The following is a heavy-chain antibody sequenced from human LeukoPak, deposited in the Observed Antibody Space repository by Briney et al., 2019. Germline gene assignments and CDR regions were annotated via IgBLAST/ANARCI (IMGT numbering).Heavy chain of an antibody. CDR2: INPTATTM. V-gene: IGHV3-11*04. D-gene: IGHD2/OR15-2a*01. CDR1: GFTFSDFF. Sequence: GDSLRLSCVASGFTFSDFFMAWIRQAPGKGLEWLPYINPTATTMHYANSVRGRFTISRDNAKNSLFLQMNSLRAEDTAVYYCAKIVIGGGSFDPWGQGTLVTVSS. J-gene: IGHJ5*02. CDR3: AKIVIGGGSFDP.